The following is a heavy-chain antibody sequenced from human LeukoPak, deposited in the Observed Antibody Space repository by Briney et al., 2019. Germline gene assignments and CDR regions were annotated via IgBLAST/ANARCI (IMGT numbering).Heavy chain of an antibody. CDR2: IYYSGST. Sequence: SETLSLTCTVSGGSISSSSYYWGWIRQPPGKGLEWIGSIYYSGSTYYNPSLKSRVTISVDTSKNQFSLKLSSVTAADTAVYYCAAPYCSGGSCYSLWGQGTLVTVSS. D-gene: IGHD2-15*01. J-gene: IGHJ4*02. CDR3: AAPYCSGGSCYSL. V-gene: IGHV4-39*07. CDR1: GGSISSSSYY.